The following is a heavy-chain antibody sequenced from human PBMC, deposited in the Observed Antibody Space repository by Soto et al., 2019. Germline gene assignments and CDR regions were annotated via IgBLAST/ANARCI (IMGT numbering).Heavy chain of an antibody. CDR1: GGTFSSYA. CDR3: ARDRSSSWYYYYGMDV. D-gene: IGHD6-13*01. CDR2: IIPIFGTA. J-gene: IGHJ6*02. V-gene: IGHV1-69*01. Sequence: QVQLVQSGAEVKKPGSSVKVSCKASGGTFSSYAISWVRQAPGQGLKWMGGIIPIFGTANYAQKFQGRVTITADESTSTAYMELSSLRSEDTAVYYCARDRSSSWYYYYGMDVWGQGTTVTVSS.